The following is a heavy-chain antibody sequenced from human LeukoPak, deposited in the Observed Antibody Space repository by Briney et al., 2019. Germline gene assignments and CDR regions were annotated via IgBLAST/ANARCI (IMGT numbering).Heavy chain of an antibody. D-gene: IGHD2-8*02. J-gene: IGHJ4*02. V-gene: IGHV3-7*01. Sequence: GGSLILSCAASRFTFSRYWMSWVRQAPGKGLEWVANIKQDGSEKYYVDSVKGRFTISRDNAKNSLYLQMNSLRVEDTAVYYCARDPSLVAPPNWGQGTLVTVSS. CDR3: ARDPSLVAPPN. CDR1: RFTFSRYW. CDR2: IKQDGSEK.